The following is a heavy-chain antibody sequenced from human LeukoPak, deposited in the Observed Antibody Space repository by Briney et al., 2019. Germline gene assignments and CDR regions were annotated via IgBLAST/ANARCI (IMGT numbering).Heavy chain of an antibody. CDR2: IYYSGST. J-gene: IGHJ4*02. V-gene: IGHV4-59*05. CDR3: ARRLRAATTDFDY. CDR1: GGSISSYY. Sequence: SETLSLTCTVSGGSISSYYWSWIRQPPGKGLEWIGSIYYSGSTYYNPSLKSRVTISVDTSKNQFSLKLSSVTAADTAVYYCARRLRAATTDFDYWGQGTLVTVSS. D-gene: IGHD6-25*01.